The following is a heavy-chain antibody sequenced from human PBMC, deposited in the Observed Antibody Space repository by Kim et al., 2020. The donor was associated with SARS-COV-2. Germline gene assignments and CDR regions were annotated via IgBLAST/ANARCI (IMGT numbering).Heavy chain of an antibody. Sequence: SQTLSLTCAISGDSVSSKSAGWNWFRQSPSRGLEWLGRVYQRSKWLDDYAEFVKGRIHINPDTSRNQFSLQLNSMTPEDTAVYYCARDIRTTGVDYWGQGTLVTVSS. D-gene: IGHD1-1*01. V-gene: IGHV6-1*01. CDR1: GDSVSSKSAG. CDR3: ARDIRTTGVDY. J-gene: IGHJ4*02. CDR2: VYQRSKWLD.